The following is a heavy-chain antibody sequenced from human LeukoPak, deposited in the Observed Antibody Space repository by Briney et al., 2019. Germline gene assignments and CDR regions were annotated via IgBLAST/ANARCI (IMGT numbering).Heavy chain of an antibody. Sequence: GGSLRLSCAASGFTFSSYSMNWVRQAPGKGLEWVSYISSSSSTIYYADSVKGRFTISRENAKNSLYLQMNSLRAEDTAVYYCARGSDLDYWGQGTLVTVSS. J-gene: IGHJ4*02. CDR2: ISSSSSTI. CDR1: GFTFSSYS. CDR3: ARGSDLDY. V-gene: IGHV3-48*04.